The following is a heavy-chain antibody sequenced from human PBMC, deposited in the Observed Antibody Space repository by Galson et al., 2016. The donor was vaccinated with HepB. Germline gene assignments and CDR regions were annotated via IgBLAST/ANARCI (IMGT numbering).Heavy chain of an antibody. J-gene: IGHJ6*02. CDR1: GFTFSSYG. Sequence: SLRLSCAASGFTFSSYGMHWVRQAPGKGLEWVAIISYDGSNHYYPDSVKGRFTISRDNSKNTLYLQMNSLRAEDTAVYYWAKPPVIYTLLSTMAVWGQGTTVTVSS. V-gene: IGHV3-30*18. CDR3: AKPPVIYTLLSTMAV. D-gene: IGHD2-21*01. CDR2: ISYDGSNH.